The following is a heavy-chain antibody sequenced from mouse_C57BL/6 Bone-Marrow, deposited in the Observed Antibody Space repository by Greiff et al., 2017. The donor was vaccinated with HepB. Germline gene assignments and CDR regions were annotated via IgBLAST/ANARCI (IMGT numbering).Heavy chain of an antibody. D-gene: IGHD1-1*01. V-gene: IGHV1-72*01. CDR1: GYTFTSYW. Sequence: QVQLKQPGAELVKPGASVKLSCKASGYTFTSYWMHWVKQRPGRGLEWIGRIDPNSGGTKYNEKFKSKATLTVDKPSSTAYMQLSSLTSEDSAVYYCARGDFITTVVAGDYWGQGTTLTVSS. CDR2: IDPNSGGT. J-gene: IGHJ2*01. CDR3: ARGDFITTVVAGDY.